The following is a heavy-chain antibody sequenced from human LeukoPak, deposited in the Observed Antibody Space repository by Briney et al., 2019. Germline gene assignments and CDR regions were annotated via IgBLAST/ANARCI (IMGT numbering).Heavy chain of an antibody. J-gene: IGHJ4*02. V-gene: IGHV3-33*01. CDR3: ARDYDSRGYSPAA. CDR2: IWYDGSNK. Sequence: GGSLRLSCAASGFTFSNYGMHWVRQAPGKGLEWVAVIWYDGSNKYYADSVKGRFTISRDNSKNTLYLQMNSLRAEDTAVYYCARDYDSRGYSPAARGQGTLVTVSS. D-gene: IGHD3-22*01. CDR1: GFTFSNYG.